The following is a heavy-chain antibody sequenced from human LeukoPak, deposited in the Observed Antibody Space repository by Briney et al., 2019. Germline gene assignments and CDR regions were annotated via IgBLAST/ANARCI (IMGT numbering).Heavy chain of an antibody. CDR1: GFTVSSNY. CDR2: LYSGGIT. Sequence: GGSLRLSCAVSGFTVSSNYMSWVRQAPGKGLEWVSVLYSGGITYYADSVKGRFTISRDNSKNTLYLQMNSLRAEDTAVYYCARARAGYSGYGPYFYMDVWGKGTTVTISS. V-gene: IGHV3-53*01. J-gene: IGHJ6*03. D-gene: IGHD5-12*01. CDR3: ARARAGYSGYGPYFYMDV.